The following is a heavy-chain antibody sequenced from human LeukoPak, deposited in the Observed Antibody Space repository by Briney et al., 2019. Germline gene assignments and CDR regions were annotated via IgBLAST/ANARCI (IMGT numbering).Heavy chain of an antibody. J-gene: IGHJ4*02. CDR2: ISGSGGST. D-gene: IGHD3-22*01. Sequence: GGSLRLSCAASGFTVSSNYMSWVRQAPGKGLEWVSAISGSGGSTYYADSVKGRFTISRDNSKNTLYLQMNSLRAEDTAVYYCAKVRAYYDSSGYVDYWGQGTLVTVSS. CDR1: GFTVSSNY. V-gene: IGHV3-23*01. CDR3: AKVRAYYDSSGYVDY.